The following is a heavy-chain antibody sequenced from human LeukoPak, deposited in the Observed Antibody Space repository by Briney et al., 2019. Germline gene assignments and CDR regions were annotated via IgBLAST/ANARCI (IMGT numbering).Heavy chain of an antibody. J-gene: IGHJ3*02. D-gene: IGHD2-8*01. CDR3: ARHQLLGPCFKGVCSDAFDI. Sequence: GESLEISCKGSGYRFTSYWISWVRQMPGKGLEWIGKIDPSDSYTNYSPSFQGHLTISADKSISTAYLQWSSLKASDTAMYYCARHQLLGPCFKGVCSDAFDIWGQGTMVTVSS. CDR1: GYRFTSYW. CDR2: IDPSDSYT. V-gene: IGHV5-10-1*01.